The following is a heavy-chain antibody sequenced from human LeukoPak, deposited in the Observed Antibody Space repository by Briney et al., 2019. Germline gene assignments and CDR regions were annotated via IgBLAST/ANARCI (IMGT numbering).Heavy chain of an antibody. Sequence: SVKVSCKASGGTFSSYAISWVRQAPGQGLEWMGRIIPILGIANYAQKFQGRVTITADKSTSTAYMELSSLRSEDTAVYYCARDQVTATMIVVGSPSYYYYYGMDVWGQGTTVTVSS. CDR1: GGTFSSYA. V-gene: IGHV1-69*04. CDR2: IIPILGIA. J-gene: IGHJ6*02. CDR3: ARDQVTATMIVVGSPSYYYYYGMDV. D-gene: IGHD3-22*01.